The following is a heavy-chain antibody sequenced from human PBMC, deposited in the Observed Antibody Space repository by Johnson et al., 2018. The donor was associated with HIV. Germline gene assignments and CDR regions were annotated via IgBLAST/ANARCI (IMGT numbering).Heavy chain of an antibody. CDR1: GFTFTDYY. J-gene: IGHJ3*02. D-gene: IGHD3-16*01. CDR3: AREAVTRRGWGHVFDI. Sequence: QVQLVESGGSLVKPGGSMRLSCAASGFTFTDYYMTWIRQAPGKGLEWVSHLSTSGGGIYYADSVRGRFTISRDNAKNSLYLQMNSLRAEDTAVYYCAREAVTRRGWGHVFDIWGQGTMVTISS. V-gene: IGHV3-11*04. CDR2: LSTSGGGI.